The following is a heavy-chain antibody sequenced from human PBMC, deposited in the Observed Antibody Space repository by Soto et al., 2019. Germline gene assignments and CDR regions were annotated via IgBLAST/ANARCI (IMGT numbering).Heavy chain of an antibody. CDR3: ARGRPPAYDFWSGSMDV. CDR2: IIPIFGTA. V-gene: IGHV1-69*13. Sequence: SVKVSCKASGGTFSSYAISWVRRAPGQGLEWMGGIIPIFGTANYAQKFQGRVTITADESTSTAYMELSSLRSEDTAVYYCARGRPPAYDFWSGSMDVWGQGTTVTVSS. CDR1: GGTFSSYA. D-gene: IGHD3-3*01. J-gene: IGHJ6*02.